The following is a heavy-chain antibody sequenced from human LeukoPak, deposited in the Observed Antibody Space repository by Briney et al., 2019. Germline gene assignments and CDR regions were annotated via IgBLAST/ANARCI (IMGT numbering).Heavy chain of an antibody. CDR2: MNPNSGNT. J-gene: IGHJ4*02. CDR1: GYTFTSYD. V-gene: IGHV1-8*01. D-gene: IGHD3-9*01. Sequence: ASVKVSCKASGYTFTSYDINWVRQATGQGLEWMGGMNPNSGNTGYAQKFKGRVTMTRNTSISTAYMELSSLRSEDTAVYYCARGLDDILTGYYWRSSNVSGYWGQGPLVTVSS. CDR3: ARGLDDILTGYYWRSSNVSGY.